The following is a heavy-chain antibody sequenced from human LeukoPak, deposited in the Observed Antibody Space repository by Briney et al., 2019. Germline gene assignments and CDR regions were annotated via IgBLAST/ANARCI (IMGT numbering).Heavy chain of an antibody. V-gene: IGHV3-23*01. CDR1: GFTFSSYA. CDR3: AKDGGYGSGSYYPDY. J-gene: IGHJ4*02. CDR2: ICGGAGSA. D-gene: IGHD3-10*01. Sequence: GGSLRLSCAASGFTFSSYAMNWVRQAPGKGLEWGSSICGGAGSASYADSVKGRFTMSRDNSKNTLYLQMNSLRVEDTAVYYCAKDGGYGSGSYYPDYWGQGTLVTVS.